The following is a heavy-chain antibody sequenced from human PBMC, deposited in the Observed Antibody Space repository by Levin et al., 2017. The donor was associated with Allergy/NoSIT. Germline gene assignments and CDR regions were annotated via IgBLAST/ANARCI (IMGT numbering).Heavy chain of an antibody. CDR2: IHTDGSDT. J-gene: IGHJ5*02. D-gene: IGHD3-10*01. CDR1: GFTFSTYW. Sequence: GGSLRLSCAASGFTFSTYWMHWVRQAPGKGLVWVSRIHTDGSDTNYADSVKGRFTISRDSAKSTLYLQMSSLRAEDTAGYYCARGLYVSSYYSIGAWGQGTLVTVSS. V-gene: IGHV3-74*01. CDR3: ARGLYVSSYYSIGA.